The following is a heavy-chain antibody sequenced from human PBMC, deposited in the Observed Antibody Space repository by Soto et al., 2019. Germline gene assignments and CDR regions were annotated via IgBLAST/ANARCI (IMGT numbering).Heavy chain of an antibody. V-gene: IGHV3-48*03. D-gene: IGHD2-2*01. CDR1: GFTFSNYE. Sequence: EVQLVESGGGLVQPGGSLRLSCAASGFTFSNYEMNWVRQAPGKGLEWVSYISGRGSTMTYADSVKGRFTISRDNAKNSLYLQMNSLRAEDTAVYYCARDTPRDIVVVPAAFVDYWGQGTLVTVSS. CDR2: ISGRGSTM. J-gene: IGHJ4*02. CDR3: ARDTPRDIVVVPAAFVDY.